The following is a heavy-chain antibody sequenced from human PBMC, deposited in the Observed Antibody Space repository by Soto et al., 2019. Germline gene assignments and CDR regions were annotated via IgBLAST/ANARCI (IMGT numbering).Heavy chain of an antibody. CDR2: IYWDDDK. CDR3: AHSYGGKTFDY. J-gene: IGHJ4*02. CDR1: GFSLSTSGVG. D-gene: IGHD4-17*01. Sequence: QITLKESGPTLVKPTQTRTLTCTFSGFSLSTSGVGVGWIRQPPGKDLEWLALIYWDDDKRYSPSLKSRLTITKDTSKNQVVLTMTNMGPVDTATYYCAHSYGGKTFDYWGQGTLVTVSS. V-gene: IGHV2-5*02.